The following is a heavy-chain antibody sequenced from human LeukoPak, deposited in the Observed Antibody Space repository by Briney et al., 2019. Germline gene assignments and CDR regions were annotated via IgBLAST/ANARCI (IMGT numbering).Heavy chain of an antibody. J-gene: IGHJ3*02. CDR3: ARGYVGAFDI. CDR2: ISGSGGST. CDR1: GFTFSGYA. D-gene: IGHD2-2*01. Sequence: GGSLRLSCAASGFTFSGYAMSWVRQDPGKGLEWVSTISGSGGSTYYADSVKGRFTISRDNSKNTLFLQMNSLRAEDTAVYYCARGYVGAFDIWGQGTMVTVSS. V-gene: IGHV3-23*01.